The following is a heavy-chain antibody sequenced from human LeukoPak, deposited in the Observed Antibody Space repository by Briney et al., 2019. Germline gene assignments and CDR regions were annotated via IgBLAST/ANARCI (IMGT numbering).Heavy chain of an antibody. CDR2: IYHSGST. V-gene: IGHV4-38-2*02. CDR3: ASSPGILWFGGVYFDY. J-gene: IGHJ4*02. CDR1: GHSISSGYY. Sequence: SETLSLTCTVSGHSISSGYYWGWIRQPPGKGLEWIGSIYHSGSTYYNPSLKSRVTISVDRSKNQFSLKLSSVTAADTAVYYCASSPGILWFGGVYFDYWGQGTLVIVSS. D-gene: IGHD3-10*01.